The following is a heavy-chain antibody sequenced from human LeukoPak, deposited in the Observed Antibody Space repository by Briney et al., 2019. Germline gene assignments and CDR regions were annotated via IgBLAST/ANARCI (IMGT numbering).Heavy chain of an antibody. V-gene: IGHV3-11*01. CDR1: GFTFSDYY. J-gene: IGHJ4*02. Sequence: KSGGSLRLSCAASGFTFSDYYMSWVRQAPGKGLEWVSAISGSGGSTYYADSVKGRFTISRDNAKNSLYLQMNSLRAEDTAVYYCARLLPQYYYDSSGSRPDYWGQGTLVTVSS. CDR3: ARLLPQYYYDSSGSRPDY. D-gene: IGHD3-22*01. CDR2: ISGSGGST.